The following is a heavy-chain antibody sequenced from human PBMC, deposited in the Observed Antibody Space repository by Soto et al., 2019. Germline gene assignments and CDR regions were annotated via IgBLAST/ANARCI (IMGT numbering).Heavy chain of an antibody. Sequence: SVKVSCKASGGTFSSYSINWVRQAPGQGLEWMGEIIPIFGTANYAQKFQGRVTITADESTSTAYMELSSLRSEDTAVYYCARDGGRHSGGIDYWGQGTLVTVPQ. V-gene: IGHV1-69*13. J-gene: IGHJ4*02. D-gene: IGHD1-26*01. CDR1: GGTFSSYS. CDR3: ARDGGRHSGGIDY. CDR2: IIPIFGTA.